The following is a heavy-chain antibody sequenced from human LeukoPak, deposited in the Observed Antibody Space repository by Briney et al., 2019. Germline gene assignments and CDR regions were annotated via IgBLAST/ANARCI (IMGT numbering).Heavy chain of an antibody. V-gene: IGHV1-2*02. CDR3: ARDKGTLGGDS. CDR1: GYTFTGYY. J-gene: IGHJ4*02. CDR2: INPNSGGT. D-gene: IGHD3-16*01. Sequence: GASVKVSCKASGYTFTGYYMHWVRQAPGQGLEWMGWINPNSGGTNYAQKFQGRVTMTRDTSISTAYMELSKLISDDTAVYYCARDKGTLGGDSWGPGTLVTVSS.